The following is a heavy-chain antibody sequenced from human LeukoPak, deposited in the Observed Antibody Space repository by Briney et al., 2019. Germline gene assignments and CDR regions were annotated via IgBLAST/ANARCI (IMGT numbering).Heavy chain of an antibody. D-gene: IGHD3-16*01. V-gene: IGHV4-38-2*01. Sequence: MSSETLSPTCAVSGYSISRGYSWGWIRQPPGKGLEWIGNVYHSETTHNNPSLKSRATISPDTSKNQFSLKLTSVTASDTAVYYCARFDHVWETHGMDAFDLWGQGTMVTVSS. CDR1: GYSISRGYS. CDR3: ARFDHVWETHGMDAFDL. J-gene: IGHJ3*01. CDR2: VYHSETT.